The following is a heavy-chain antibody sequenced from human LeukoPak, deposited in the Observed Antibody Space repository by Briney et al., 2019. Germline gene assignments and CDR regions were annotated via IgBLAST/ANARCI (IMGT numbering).Heavy chain of an antibody. D-gene: IGHD3-22*01. CDR2: IFYTGIT. CDR1: SGSISGHY. V-gene: IGHV4-59*11. CDR3: ARTSSGSFDY. J-gene: IGHJ4*02. Sequence: KPSETLSLTCNVSSGSISGHYWSWIRQPPGKGLEWLGYIFYTGITNYNPSLKSRVTTSVDTSKNQFSLKLGSVTAADTAVYYCARTSSGSFDYWGQGTLVTVSS.